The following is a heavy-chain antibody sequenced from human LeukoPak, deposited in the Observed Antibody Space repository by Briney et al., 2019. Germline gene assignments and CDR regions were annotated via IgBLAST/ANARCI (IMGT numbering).Heavy chain of an antibody. Sequence: GGSLRLSCVASGFTFSSRDWMTWVRQAPGKGLEWVSSISSSSSYIYYADSVKGRFTISRDNAKNSLYLQMNSLRAEDTAVYYCATRYDFWSGSKYYFDYWGQGTLVTVFS. CDR3: ATRYDFWSGSKYYFDY. J-gene: IGHJ4*02. CDR2: ISSSSSYI. CDR1: GFTFSSRDW. D-gene: IGHD3-3*01. V-gene: IGHV3-21*01.